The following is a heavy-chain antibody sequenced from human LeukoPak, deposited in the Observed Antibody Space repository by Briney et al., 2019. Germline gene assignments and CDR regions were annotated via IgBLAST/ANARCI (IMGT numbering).Heavy chain of an antibody. D-gene: IGHD6-13*01. Sequence: GGSLRLSCAASGFTFSSYAMSWVRQAPGKGLEWVSAISGSGGSTYYADSVKGRFTISRDNSKNTLYLQMNNLRAEDTAVYYCAKWVAAAGTSWFDPWGQGTLVTVSS. V-gene: IGHV3-23*01. J-gene: IGHJ5*02. CDR2: ISGSGGST. CDR3: AKWVAAAGTSWFDP. CDR1: GFTFSSYA.